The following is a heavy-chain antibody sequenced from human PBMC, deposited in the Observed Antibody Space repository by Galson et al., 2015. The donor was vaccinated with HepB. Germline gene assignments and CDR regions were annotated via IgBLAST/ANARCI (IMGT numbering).Heavy chain of an antibody. Sequence: SGAEVKQPGESLKISCKGSGYRFTSYWIGWVRQMPGKGLEWMGIIYPGDSDTRYSPSFQGQVTISADKSISTAYLQWSSLKASDTAMYYCASTGGSSSWFDACDIWGQGTMVTVSS. V-gene: IGHV5-51*03. CDR1: GYRFTSYW. CDR3: ASTGGSSSWFDACDI. J-gene: IGHJ3*02. CDR2: IYPGDSDT. D-gene: IGHD6-13*01.